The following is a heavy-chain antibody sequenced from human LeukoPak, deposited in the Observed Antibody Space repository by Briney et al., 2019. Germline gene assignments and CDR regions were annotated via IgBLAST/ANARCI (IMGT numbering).Heavy chain of an antibody. CDR3: AKPPEVGAGEWSPFDY. CDR1: GFTFSSYG. CDR2: IRYDGSNK. D-gene: IGHD3-16*01. Sequence: GGSLRLSCAASGFTFSSYGMHWVRQAPGKGLEWVAFIRYDGSNKYYADSVKGRFTISRDNSKNTLYLQMNSLRAEDTAVYYCAKPPEVGAGEWSPFDYWGQGTLVTVSS. V-gene: IGHV3-30*02. J-gene: IGHJ4*02.